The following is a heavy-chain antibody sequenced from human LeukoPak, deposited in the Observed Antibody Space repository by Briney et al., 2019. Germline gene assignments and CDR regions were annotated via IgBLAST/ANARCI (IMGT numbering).Heavy chain of an antibody. CDR1: RFTFSSFW. J-gene: IGHJ4*02. D-gene: IGHD3-10*01. Sequence: PGGSLRLTCVASRFTFSSFWMSWVRQAPGKGLEWVANKKQEESEKYYVDSVKGRLTISRDNVKNSLYLNMDSPRAEDTAIYYCARGSSSRNVGYFDYWGQGSLVSVSS. CDR3: ARGSSSRNVGYFDY. CDR2: KKQEESEK. V-gene: IGHV3-7*04.